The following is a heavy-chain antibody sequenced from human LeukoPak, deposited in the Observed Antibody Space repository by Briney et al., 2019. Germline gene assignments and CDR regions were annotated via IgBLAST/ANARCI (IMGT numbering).Heavy chain of an antibody. D-gene: IGHD2-2*01. CDR3: ARLPAAINGYFDP. V-gene: IGHV3-23*01. CDR1: GFTFSSYA. CDR2: ISGGGGST. J-gene: IGHJ5*02. Sequence: PGGSLRLSCAASGFTFSSYAMNWVRQAPGKGLEWASVISGGGGSTYYADSVKGRFTISRDNSKNTLYLQMNSLRAEDTAVYYCARLPAAINGYFDPWGQGTLVTVSS.